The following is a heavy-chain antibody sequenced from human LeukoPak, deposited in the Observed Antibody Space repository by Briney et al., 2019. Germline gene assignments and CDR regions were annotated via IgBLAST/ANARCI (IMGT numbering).Heavy chain of an antibody. CDR2: INSDGSST. V-gene: IGHV3-74*01. CDR3: AKVGDYYGDYVRFDD. Sequence: GGSLRLSCAASGFTFSSYWRHWVRQAPGKGLVWVSRINSDGSSTSYADSVKGRFTISRDNAKNTLYLQMNSLRAEDAAVYYCAKVGDYYGDYVRFDDWGQGTLVTVSS. CDR1: GFTFSSYW. D-gene: IGHD4-17*01. J-gene: IGHJ4*02.